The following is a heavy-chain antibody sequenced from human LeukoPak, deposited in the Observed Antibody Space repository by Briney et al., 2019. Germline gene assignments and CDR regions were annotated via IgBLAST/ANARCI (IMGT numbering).Heavy chain of an antibody. Sequence: PSETLSLTCTVSGGSISRSSYYWGWIRQPPGKGLEWIGSIYYSGSTYYNPSLKSRVTISVDTSKNQFSLKLSSVTAADTAVYYCARDRGGVGATRNYFDYWGQGTLVTVSS. J-gene: IGHJ4*02. D-gene: IGHD1-26*01. V-gene: IGHV4-39*07. CDR3: ARDRGGVGATRNYFDY. CDR2: IYYSGST. CDR1: GGSISRSSYY.